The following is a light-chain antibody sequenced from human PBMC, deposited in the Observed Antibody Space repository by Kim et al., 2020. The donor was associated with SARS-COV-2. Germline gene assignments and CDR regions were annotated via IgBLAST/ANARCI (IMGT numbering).Light chain of an antibody. J-gene: IGLJ2*01. Sequence: QSVTISCTGTSSDVGGYNFGSWYQQHPGKAPKLMIYDVNKRPSGVPDRFSGSKSGNTASLTISGLQAEDEADYYCCSYAGSYTLVFGGGTKLTVL. CDR1: SSDVGGYNF. CDR3: CSYAGSYTLV. V-gene: IGLV2-11*01. CDR2: DVN.